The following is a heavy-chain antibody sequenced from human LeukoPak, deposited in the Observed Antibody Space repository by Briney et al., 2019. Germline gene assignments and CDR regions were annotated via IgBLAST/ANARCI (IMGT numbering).Heavy chain of an antibody. CDR1: GGSISSYY. Sequence: PSETLSLTCTVSGGSISSYYWSWIRQPPGKGLEWIGYIYYSGSTNYNPSLKSRVTISVDKSKNQFSLKLSSVTAADTAVYYCAISSVYYYDSSGYYFPIDYWGQGTLVTVSS. CDR3: AISSVYYYDSSGYYFPIDY. V-gene: IGHV4-59*12. CDR2: IYYSGST. D-gene: IGHD3-22*01. J-gene: IGHJ4*02.